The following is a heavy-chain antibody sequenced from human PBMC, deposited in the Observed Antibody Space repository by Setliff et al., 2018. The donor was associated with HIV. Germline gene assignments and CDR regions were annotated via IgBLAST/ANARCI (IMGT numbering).Heavy chain of an antibody. Sequence: PSETLSLTCAVYGGSFSGYYWSWIRQSPGKGLEWIGNIYHTGSSYYNPSLNDRATISLDTSKTQFSPKLSSVTAADTAVYYCARVSSTYWYSIFRNYYYHMDVWGKGTTVTVSS. J-gene: IGHJ6*03. V-gene: IGHV4-34*01. D-gene: IGHD2-8*02. CDR2: IYHTGSS. CDR3: ARVSSTYWYSIFRNYYYHMDV. CDR1: GGSFSGYY.